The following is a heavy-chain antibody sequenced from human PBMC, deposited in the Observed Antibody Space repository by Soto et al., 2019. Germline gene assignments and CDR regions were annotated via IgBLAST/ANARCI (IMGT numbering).Heavy chain of an antibody. CDR3: AKDTSSSPYYMDV. V-gene: IGHV3-23*01. J-gene: IGHJ6*03. CDR2: ITGSTGTT. CDR1: GFTFSNFA. Sequence: PGGSLSLSCAASGFTFSNFAMSWVRHAPGKGLEWVSEITGSTGTTYYADSVRGRFIISRDNSQNTLHLQMNSLRPEDAAVYYCAKDTSSSPYYMDVWGKGTTVTVSS. D-gene: IGHD2-2*01.